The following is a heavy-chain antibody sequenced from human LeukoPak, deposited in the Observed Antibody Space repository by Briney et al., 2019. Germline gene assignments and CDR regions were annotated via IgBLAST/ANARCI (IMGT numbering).Heavy chain of an antibody. J-gene: IGHJ4*02. D-gene: IGHD3-10*01. CDR1: GFTFSSYG. CDR3: AREGYYGSGSPPSLYFDY. CDR2: RSSDLNVK. V-gene: IGHV3-30*03. Sequence: PGGSLRLSCAASGFTFSSYGMHWVRQAPGKGLEWVGVRSSDLNVKLYADSVTGRFTISRANSRSTLYLQMNSLRPEDTAIYYCAREGYYGSGSPPSLYFDYWGQGTLVTVSS.